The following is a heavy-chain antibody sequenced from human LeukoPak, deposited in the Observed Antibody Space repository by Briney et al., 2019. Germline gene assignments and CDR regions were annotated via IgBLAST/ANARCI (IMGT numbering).Heavy chain of an antibody. CDR2: FDPEDGET. Sequence: ASVTVSCKVSGYTLTELSMHWVRQAPGKGLEWMGGFDPEDGETIYAQKFQGGVTMTEDTSTDTAYMELSSLRSEDTAVYYCATVGARTLFPNAFDIWGQGTMVTVSS. D-gene: IGHD1-26*01. J-gene: IGHJ3*02. CDR1: GYTLTELS. V-gene: IGHV1-24*01. CDR3: ATVGARTLFPNAFDI.